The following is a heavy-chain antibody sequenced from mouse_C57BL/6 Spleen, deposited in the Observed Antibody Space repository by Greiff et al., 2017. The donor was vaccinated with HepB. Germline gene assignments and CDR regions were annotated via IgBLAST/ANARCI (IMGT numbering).Heavy chain of an antibody. D-gene: IGHD2-10*02. CDR1: GYTFTSYW. CDR2: IDPSDSET. CDR3: ARWLLVSSYCDY. Sequence: VQLQQPGAELVRPGSSVKLSCKASGYTFTSYWMHWVKQRPIQGLEWIGNIDPSDSETHYNQKFKDKATLTVDKSSSTAYMQLSSLTSEDSAVLYCARWLLVSSYCDYWGQGTTLTVSS. J-gene: IGHJ2*01. V-gene: IGHV1-52*01.